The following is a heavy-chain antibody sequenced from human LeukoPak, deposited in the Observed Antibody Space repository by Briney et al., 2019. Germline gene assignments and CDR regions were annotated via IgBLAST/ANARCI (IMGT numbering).Heavy chain of an antibody. V-gene: IGHV5-51*01. CDR1: GYSFTSSW. D-gene: IGHD1-26*01. J-gene: IGHJ4*02. CDR3: AIYSDTYYFDH. Sequence: GASLQISCKGSGYSFTSSWIGWVRQMPGKGVEWMGIIYPGDSDTRYSPSFQGQVTISADKSISTAYLQWSSLKASDTAMYYCAIYSDTYYFDHWGQGTLVTVSS. CDR2: IYPGDSDT.